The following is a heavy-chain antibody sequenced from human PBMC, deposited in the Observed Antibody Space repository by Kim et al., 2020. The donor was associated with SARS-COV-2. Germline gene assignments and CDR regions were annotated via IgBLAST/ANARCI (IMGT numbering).Heavy chain of an antibody. V-gene: IGHV1-18*01. CDR1: DDTFSNYG. D-gene: IGHD3-16*01. Sequence: ASVKVSCKASDDTFSNYGITWVRQAPGQGLEFFGFLHSYSFPTNYVRKFQGRVAMTKEPSTSTTYMELMSLRSDDTAVYYCARDNGGQGRFDPWGQGTLVTLSS. CDR2: LHSYSFPT. CDR3: ARDNGGQGRFDP. J-gene: IGHJ5*02.